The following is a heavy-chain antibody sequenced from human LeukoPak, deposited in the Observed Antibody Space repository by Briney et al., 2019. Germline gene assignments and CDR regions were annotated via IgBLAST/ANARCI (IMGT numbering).Heavy chain of an antibody. CDR3: ARPPYYYDSSGYLDY. CDR1: GFTFSSYG. CDR2: ISGSGGST. D-gene: IGHD3-22*01. Sequence: GGSLRLSCAASGFTFSSYGMSWVRQAPGKGLEWVSAISGSGGSTYYADSVKGRFTISRDNSKNTLYLQMNSLRAEDTAVYYCARPPYYYDSSGYLDYWGQGTLVTVSS. J-gene: IGHJ4*02. V-gene: IGHV3-23*01.